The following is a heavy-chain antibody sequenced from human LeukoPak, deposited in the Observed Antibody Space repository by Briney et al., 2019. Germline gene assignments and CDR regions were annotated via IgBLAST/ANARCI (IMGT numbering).Heavy chain of an antibody. Sequence: KPSETLSLTCTVSGGSISSYYWSWIRQPPGKGLEWIGYIYYSGSTNYNPSLKSRVTMSVDTSKNQFSLKLSSVTAADTAVYYCAREGVVVIGSMIGDYYYYMDVWGQGTMVTVSS. V-gene: IGHV4-59*12. CDR3: AREGVVVIGSMIGDYYYYMDV. D-gene: IGHD2-21*01. CDR2: IYYSGST. CDR1: GGSISSYY. J-gene: IGHJ6*03.